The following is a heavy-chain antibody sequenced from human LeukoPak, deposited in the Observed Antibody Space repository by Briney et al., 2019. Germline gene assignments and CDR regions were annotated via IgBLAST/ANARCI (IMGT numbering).Heavy chain of an antibody. Sequence: PGGSLRLSCAASGFTFSSYAMHWVRQAPGKGLEWVAVISYDGSNKYYADSVKGRFTISRDNSKNTLYLQMNSLRAEDTAVYYCAREDLDNWNDRLSLDPWGQGTLVTVSS. J-gene: IGHJ5*02. V-gene: IGHV3-30-3*01. CDR1: GFTFSSYA. D-gene: IGHD1-20*01. CDR3: AREDLDNWNDRLSLDP. CDR2: ISYDGSNK.